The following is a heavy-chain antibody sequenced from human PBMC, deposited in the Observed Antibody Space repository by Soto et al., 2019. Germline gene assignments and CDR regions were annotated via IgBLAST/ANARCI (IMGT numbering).Heavy chain of an antibody. J-gene: IGHJ4*02. CDR1: GYSFTSYG. Sequence: GEPQKISCKGSGYSFTSYGNSWVRQMPGKGLEWMGRIDPSDSYTNYSPSFQGHVTISADKSISTAYLQWSSLKASDTAMYYCARHQTDSDYWGQGTLVTVSS. CDR2: IDPSDSYT. V-gene: IGHV5-10-1*01. D-gene: IGHD2-2*01. CDR3: ARHQTDSDY.